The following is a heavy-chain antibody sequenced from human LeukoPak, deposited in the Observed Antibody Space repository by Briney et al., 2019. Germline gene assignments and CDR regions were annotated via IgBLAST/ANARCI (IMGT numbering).Heavy chain of an antibody. CDR1: GGSISSYY. CDR2: IYYSGST. Sequence: SETLSLTCTVSGGSISSYYWSWIRQPPGKGLEWIGYIYYSGSTNYNPSLKSRVTISVDTSKNQFSLKLSSVTAADTAVYYCARSLGFGDYSPPFDYWGQGTLVTVSS. V-gene: IGHV4-59*01. J-gene: IGHJ4*02. D-gene: IGHD4-17*01. CDR3: ARSLGFGDYSPPFDY.